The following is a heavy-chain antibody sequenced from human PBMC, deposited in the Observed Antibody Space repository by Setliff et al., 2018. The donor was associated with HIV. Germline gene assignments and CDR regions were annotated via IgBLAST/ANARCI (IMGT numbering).Heavy chain of an antibody. CDR2: INHTGST. CDR1: GGSISSGTSY. CDR3: ARGRQPLDY. Sequence: LSLTCTVSGGSISSGTSYWSWIRQPPGKGLEWIGEINHTGSTNYNPFLKSRFTISVDTSKSQFSLRLRSVTAADTAVYYCARGRQPLDYWGQGTLVTVSS. J-gene: IGHJ4*02. V-gene: IGHV4-39*07. D-gene: IGHD6-13*01.